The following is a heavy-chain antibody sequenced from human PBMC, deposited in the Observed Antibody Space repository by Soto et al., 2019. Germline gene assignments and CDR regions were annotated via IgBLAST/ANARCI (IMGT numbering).Heavy chain of an antibody. Sequence: ASVQVSCKASGYPFTSYYMHWVRQAPGQGLEWMGIINPSGGSTSYAQKFQGRVTMTRDTSTSTVYMELSSLRSEDTAVYYCARDPVAAGNSRYDPSARGNLVTVYS. V-gene: IGHV1-46*03. J-gene: IGHJ5*02. CDR3: ARDPVAAGNSRYDP. D-gene: IGHD6-19*01. CDR1: GYPFTSYY. CDR2: INPSGGST.